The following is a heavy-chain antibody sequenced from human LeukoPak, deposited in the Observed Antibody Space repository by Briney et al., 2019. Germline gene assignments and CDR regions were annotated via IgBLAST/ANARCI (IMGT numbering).Heavy chain of an antibody. CDR1: GFTFSSYW. Sequence: PGGSLRLSCAASGFTFSSYWMHWVRQAPGKGLEWVSGINWNGGSTVYADSVKGRFTISRDNAKNSLYLQMNSLRAEDTALYYCARDYPYYDILTGYLGRYYYMDVWGKGTTVTVSS. D-gene: IGHD3-9*01. J-gene: IGHJ6*03. V-gene: IGHV3-20*04. CDR3: ARDYPYYDILTGYLGRYYYMDV. CDR2: INWNGGST.